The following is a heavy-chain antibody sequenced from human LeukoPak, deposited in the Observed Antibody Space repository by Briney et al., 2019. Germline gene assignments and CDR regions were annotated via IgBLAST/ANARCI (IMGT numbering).Heavy chain of an antibody. CDR1: GFTLSRYW. Sequence: PGGSLRLSCTASGFTLSRYWMSWVRQAPGKGLEWVADIKGDGSKKYYADSVKGRFTISRDNAENSLYLQMNSLRAEDTAVYYCVKDQGGRKYDYSDYWGQGTLVSVSS. V-gene: IGHV3-7*05. CDR2: IKGDGSKK. J-gene: IGHJ4*02. CDR3: VKDQGGRKYDYSDY. D-gene: IGHD1-14*01.